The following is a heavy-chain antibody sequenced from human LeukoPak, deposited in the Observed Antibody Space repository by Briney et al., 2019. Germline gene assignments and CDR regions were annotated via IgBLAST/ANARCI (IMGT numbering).Heavy chain of an antibody. J-gene: IGHJ4*02. Sequence: GGSLRLSCAASGFTFSGSAMHWVRQAPGKGLEWVSAISGSGGSTYYADSVKGRFTISRDNSKNTLYLQMNSLRAEDTAVYYCAKGASGWYADYWGQGTLVTVSS. CDR1: GFTFSGSA. V-gene: IGHV3-23*01. CDR3: AKGASGWYADY. CDR2: ISGSGGST. D-gene: IGHD6-19*01.